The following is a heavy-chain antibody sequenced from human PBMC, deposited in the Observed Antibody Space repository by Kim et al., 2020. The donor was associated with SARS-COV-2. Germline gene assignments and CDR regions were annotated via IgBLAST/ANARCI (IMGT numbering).Heavy chain of an antibody. CDR3: ARERLGYSYGYPINYYGMDV. CDR2: IWYDGSNK. J-gene: IGHJ6*02. CDR1: GFTFSSYG. D-gene: IGHD5-18*01. Sequence: GGSLRLSCAASGFTFSSYGMHWVRQAPGKGLEWVAVIWYDGSNKYYADSVKGRFTISRDNSKNTLYLQMNSLRAEDTAVYYCARERLGYSYGYPINYYGMDVWGQGTTVTVSS. V-gene: IGHV3-33*01.